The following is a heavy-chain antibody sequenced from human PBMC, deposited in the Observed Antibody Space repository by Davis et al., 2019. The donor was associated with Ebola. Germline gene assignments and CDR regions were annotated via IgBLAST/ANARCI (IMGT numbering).Heavy chain of an antibody. V-gene: IGHV1-69*04. CDR3: ARVRMTPDYYYGMDV. CDR1: GGTFSSYA. D-gene: IGHD4-17*01. Sequence: AASVKVSCKASGGTFSSYAISWVRQAPGQGLEWMGRIIPILGIANYAQKFQGRVTITADKSTSTAYMELSSLRSEDTAVYYCARVRMTPDYYYGMDVWGQGTTVTVSS. J-gene: IGHJ6*02. CDR2: IIPILGIA.